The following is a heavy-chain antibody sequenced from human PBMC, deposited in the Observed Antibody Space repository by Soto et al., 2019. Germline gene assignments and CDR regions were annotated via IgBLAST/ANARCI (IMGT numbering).Heavy chain of an antibody. CDR1: GFTFSSYA. D-gene: IGHD6-19*01. CDR2: ISGSGSST. CDR3: AKRDSSGWTPRADY. V-gene: IGHV3-23*01. J-gene: IGHJ4*02. Sequence: EVQLLESGGGLVQPGESLRLSCEAAGFTFSSYAMSWVRQAPGKGLEWVSGISGSGSSTYYADSVKGRFTISRDNPKNTRYLQMNSLRAEDTAVYYCAKRDSSGWTPRADYWGQGTLVTVSS.